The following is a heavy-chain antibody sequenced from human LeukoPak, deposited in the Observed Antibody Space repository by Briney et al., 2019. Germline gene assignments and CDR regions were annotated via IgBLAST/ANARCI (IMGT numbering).Heavy chain of an antibody. CDR1: GYSISNAYY. CDR3: ARDSDGRGFDP. J-gene: IGHJ5*02. V-gene: IGHV4-38-2*02. D-gene: IGHD6-13*01. CDR2: IYHSGST. Sequence: SETLSLTCTVSGYSISNAYYWGWIRQTPGTGLEWIASIYHSGSTYYNPSLKSRVTISVDTSKNQFSLRLSSLTAADTAMYYCARDSDGRGFDPWGQGTLVTVSS.